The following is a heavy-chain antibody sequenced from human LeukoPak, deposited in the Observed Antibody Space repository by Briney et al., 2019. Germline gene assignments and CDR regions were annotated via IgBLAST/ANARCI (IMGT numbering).Heavy chain of an antibody. J-gene: IGHJ6*02. V-gene: IGHV3-48*02. CDR2: ISSSSSTI. CDR1: GFTFSSYS. CDR3: ARVLLWFGEPNYGMDV. Sequence: AGGSLRLSCAASGFTFSSYSMNWVRQAPGKGLEWVSYISSSSSTIYYADSVMGRFTISRDNAKNSLYLQMNSLRDEDTAVYYCARVLLWFGEPNYGMDVWGQGTTVTVSS. D-gene: IGHD3-10*01.